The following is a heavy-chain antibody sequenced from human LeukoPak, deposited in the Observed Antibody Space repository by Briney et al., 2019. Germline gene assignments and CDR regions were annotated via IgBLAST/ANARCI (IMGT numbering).Heavy chain of an antibody. J-gene: IGHJ5*02. V-gene: IGHV4-38-2*02. CDR2: IYPTGST. CDR1: GYSISSGYY. D-gene: IGHD4-17*01. CDR3: ARRPLRVTTRGDWFDP. Sequence: SETLSLTCTVSGYSISSGYYWGWIRQPPGKGLEWIGNIYPTGSTYYNPSLKSRVTISVDTSKNQFSLKLSSVTAADTAVYYCARRPLRVTTRGDWFDPWGQGTLVTVSS.